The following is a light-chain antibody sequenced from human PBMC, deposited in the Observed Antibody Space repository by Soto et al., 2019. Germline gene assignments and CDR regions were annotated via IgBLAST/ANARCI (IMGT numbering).Light chain of an antibody. CDR2: AAS. Sequence: AIQMTQSPSSLSVSVGDTVTITCRASQAIRNDVGWYQQKPGKAPNLLIYAASTLQSGVPSRFSASVFGTYFTLTISRLQPEDFATYYCLQDYTYPLTFGGGTKVEI. J-gene: IGKJ4*01. V-gene: IGKV1-6*01. CDR1: QAIRND. CDR3: LQDYTYPLT.